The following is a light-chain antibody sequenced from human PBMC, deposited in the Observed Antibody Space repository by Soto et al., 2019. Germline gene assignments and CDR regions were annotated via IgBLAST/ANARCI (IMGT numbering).Light chain of an antibody. J-gene: IGKJ1*01. Sequence: DLQMTQSPSSLSASVGDRVTITCRASQSIDSSLNWFQQKPGKAPNLLIYAASNLQSGVPSRFSGSGSGTDFTLTISGLQPADFATYYCQQSYSTPRTFGKGTKVEIK. CDR2: AAS. V-gene: IGKV1-39*01. CDR3: QQSYSTPRT. CDR1: QSIDSS.